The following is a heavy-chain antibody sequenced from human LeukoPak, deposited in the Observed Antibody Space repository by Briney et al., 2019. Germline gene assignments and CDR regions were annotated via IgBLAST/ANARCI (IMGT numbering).Heavy chain of an antibody. Sequence: SETLSLTCAVYGGSFSGYYWSWIRQPPGKGLEWMGEINHSGSANYNPSLKSRVTISVDMYKNQFSLKLSSVTAADTAVYYCARGPYSSSLDGYFDYWGQGTLVTVSS. D-gene: IGHD6-6*01. CDR3: ARGPYSSSLDGYFDY. CDR2: INHSGSA. J-gene: IGHJ4*02. V-gene: IGHV4-34*01. CDR1: GGSFSGYY.